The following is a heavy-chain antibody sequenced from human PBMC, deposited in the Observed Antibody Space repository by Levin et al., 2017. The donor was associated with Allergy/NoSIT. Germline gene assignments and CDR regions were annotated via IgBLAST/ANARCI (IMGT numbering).Heavy chain of an antibody. J-gene: IGHJ1*01. V-gene: IGHV3-74*01. D-gene: IGHD3-22*01. CDR2: VSSDGTRT. Sequence: GGSLRLSCAASGFTFSSYWMYWVRQAPGKGLVWVSRVSSDGTRTNYADSVQGRFTISRDNAKNTLFLQMNRLRAADTAVYYCIRGYYDTSAYTSGYWGQGTLVTVSS. CDR3: IRGYYDTSAYTSGY. CDR1: GFTFSSYW.